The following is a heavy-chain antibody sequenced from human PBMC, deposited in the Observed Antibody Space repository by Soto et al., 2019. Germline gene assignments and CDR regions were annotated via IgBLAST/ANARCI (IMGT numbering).Heavy chain of an antibody. CDR2: IYSGGST. V-gene: IGHV3-66*01. CDR1: GFTVSSNY. D-gene: IGHD6-19*01. CDR3: ASVPVAGTTRYFDL. Sequence: SGGGLVQPGGSLRLSCAASGFTVSSNYMSWVRQAPGKGLECVSVIYSGGSTYYADSVKGRFTISRDNSKNTLYLQMNSLRAEDTAVYYCASVPVAGTTRYFDLWGRGTLVTVSS. J-gene: IGHJ2*01.